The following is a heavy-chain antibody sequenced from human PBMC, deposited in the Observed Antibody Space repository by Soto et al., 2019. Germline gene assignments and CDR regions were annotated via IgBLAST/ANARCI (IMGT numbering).Heavy chain of an antibody. J-gene: IGHJ4*02. CDR3: ARDSYQWFRYPYFDY. CDR2: VSAYNGTT. D-gene: IGHD3-22*01. V-gene: IGHV1-18*01. Sequence: QTQLVQSGAEVRKPGASVKVSCTASGYTFTNYGFTWVRQAPGQGLDWMGWVSAYNGTTKYAQNFQGRLTVSTDTSTRTAYVELRSLRSDDTAVYYCARDSYQWFRYPYFDYWGQGTLVTVSS. CDR1: GYTFTNYG.